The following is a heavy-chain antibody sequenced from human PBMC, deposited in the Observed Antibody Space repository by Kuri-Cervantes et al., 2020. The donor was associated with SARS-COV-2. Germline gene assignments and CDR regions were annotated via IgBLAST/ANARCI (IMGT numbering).Heavy chain of an antibody. CDR1: GFIFSRNS. Sequence: GGSLRLSCAASGFIFSRNSMSWVRLTPGKGLEWVSFISSNSDHRRYAESVEGRFTISRDNAKNSLSLQMNSLRAEDTAAYYCARDRVNSRLLWFGELFVYWGQGTLVTVSS. J-gene: IGHJ4*02. CDR2: ISSNSDHR. V-gene: IGHV3-21*04. CDR3: ARDRVNSRLLWFGELFVY. D-gene: IGHD3-10*01.